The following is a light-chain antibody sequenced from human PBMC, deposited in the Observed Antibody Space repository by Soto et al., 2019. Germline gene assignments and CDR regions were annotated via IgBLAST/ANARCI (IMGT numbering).Light chain of an antibody. CDR2: AAS. Sequence: AIQLTQSPSSLSASVGDRVTITCRASQVINSFLAWYQQKPGKAPKLLIYAASSLQTGVPSRFSGSGSATDFTLTIISLQPEDFATCYCQQTDSYPSTFGGGTKVEI. J-gene: IGKJ4*01. CDR1: QVINSF. V-gene: IGKV1-13*02. CDR3: QQTDSYPST.